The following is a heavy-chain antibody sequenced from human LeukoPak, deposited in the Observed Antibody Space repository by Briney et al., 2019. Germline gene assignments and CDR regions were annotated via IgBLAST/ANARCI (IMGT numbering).Heavy chain of an antibody. V-gene: IGHV3-33*08. CDR1: EFTFVRYA. D-gene: IGHD3-10*01. J-gene: IGHJ4*02. CDR2: IWYDGSNK. Sequence: GGSLRLSCAASEFTFVRYAMNWVRQAPGKGLEWVAVIWYDGSNKYYADSVKGRFTISRDNSKNTLYLQMNSLRAEDTAVYYCARSAITFKRSPTMLRYWGQGTLVTVSS. CDR3: ARSAITFKRSPTMLRY.